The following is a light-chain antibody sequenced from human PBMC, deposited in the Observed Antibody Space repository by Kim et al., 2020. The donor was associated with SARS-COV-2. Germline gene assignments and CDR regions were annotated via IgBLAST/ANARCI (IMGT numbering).Light chain of an antibody. CDR1: SAHVRTGE. Sequence: GQNVTISAARISAHVRTGELSWYQHLPGAAPKLLIYASYKRPAGIPGRFSGSESGTSGTLGITGLQTGDEADYYCGSWDYSLSAWVFGGGTQLTVL. CDR3: GSWDYSLSAWV. CDR2: ASY. V-gene: IGLV1-51*01. J-gene: IGLJ3*02.